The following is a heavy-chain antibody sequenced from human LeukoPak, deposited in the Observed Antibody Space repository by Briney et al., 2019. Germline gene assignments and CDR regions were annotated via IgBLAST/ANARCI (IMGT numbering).Heavy chain of an antibody. D-gene: IGHD5-12*01. Sequence: RAGGSLRLSCAASGFTFSSYAMSWVRQAPGKGLEWVSAISGSGGSTYYADSVKGRFTISRDNSKNTLYLHMNSLRAEDTAVYYCAKDYSGYDYWSYWGQGTLVTASS. V-gene: IGHV3-23*01. CDR2: ISGSGGST. J-gene: IGHJ4*02. CDR3: AKDYSGYDYWSY. CDR1: GFTFSSYA.